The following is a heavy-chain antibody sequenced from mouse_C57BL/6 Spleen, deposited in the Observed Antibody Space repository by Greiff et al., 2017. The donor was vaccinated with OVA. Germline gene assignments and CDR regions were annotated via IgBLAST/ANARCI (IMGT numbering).Heavy chain of an antibody. CDR2: IDPETGGT. D-gene: IGHD2-3*01. CDR1: GYTFTDYE. Sequence: QVQLQQSGAELVRPGASVTLSCKASGYTFTDYEMHWVKQTPVHGLEWIGAIDPETGGTAYNQKFKGKAILTADKSSSTAYMELRSLTSEDSAVYYCTRDGYNGLFAYWGQGTLVTVSA. CDR3: TRDGYNGLFAY. J-gene: IGHJ3*01. V-gene: IGHV1-15*01.